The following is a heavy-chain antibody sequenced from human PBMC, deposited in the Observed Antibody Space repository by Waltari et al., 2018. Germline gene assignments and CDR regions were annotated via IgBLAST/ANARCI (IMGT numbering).Heavy chain of an antibody. J-gene: IGHJ4*02. D-gene: IGHD2-15*01. CDR3: ARGAFRAYQPLLYFDY. CDR1: GLTFSNYA. Sequence: EVQLLESGGGLGQPGGSLRLSCAASGLTFSNYAMTWVRQAPGKGLQWVSIISASGHSTDYADSVKGRFTISRDNAKNTVYLQMNSLRVEDTAIYYCARGAFRAYQPLLYFDYWGLGTPVTVSS. CDR2: ISASGHST. V-gene: IGHV3-23*01.